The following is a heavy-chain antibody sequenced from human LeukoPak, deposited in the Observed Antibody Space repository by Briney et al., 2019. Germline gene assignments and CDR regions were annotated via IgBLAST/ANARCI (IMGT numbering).Heavy chain of an antibody. Sequence: GGSLRLSCAASGFTFSSYAMHWVRQAPGKGLEYVSAINYKGGTTYYADSVKGRFTISRDNSKNTLYLQMASLRGEDMAVYYCARVGPETAFDYWGQGTLVTVSS. J-gene: IGHJ4*02. D-gene: IGHD1-14*01. CDR1: GFTFSSYA. V-gene: IGHV3-64*02. CDR3: ARVGPETAFDY. CDR2: INYKGGTT.